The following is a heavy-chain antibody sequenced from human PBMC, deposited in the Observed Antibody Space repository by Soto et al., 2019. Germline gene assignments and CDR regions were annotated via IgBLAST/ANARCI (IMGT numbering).Heavy chain of an antibody. CDR1: GYTFTSYY. Sequence: QVQLVQSGAEVKKPGASVKVSCKASGYTFTSYYMHWVRQAPGQGLEWMGIINPSGGSTSYAQKFQGRVTMTRDTSTSTVYMELSSLGSEDTAVYYWARDQYCSGGSCYYRSRYWGQGTLVTVSS. CDR3: ARDQYCSGGSCYYRSRY. J-gene: IGHJ4*02. V-gene: IGHV1-46*01. D-gene: IGHD2-15*01. CDR2: INPSGGST.